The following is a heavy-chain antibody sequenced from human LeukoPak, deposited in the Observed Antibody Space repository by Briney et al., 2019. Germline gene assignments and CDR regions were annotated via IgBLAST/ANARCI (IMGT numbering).Heavy chain of an antibody. CDR3: ARGVVAVAGTWFDP. Sequence: ASVKVSCKASGYTFTSYDINWVRQATGQGLEWMGWMNPNSGNTGYAQKFQGRVTITRNTSISTAYMELSSLRSEDTAVYYCARGVVAVAGTWFDPWGQGTLVTVSS. J-gene: IGHJ5*02. CDR1: GYTFTSYD. D-gene: IGHD6-19*01. CDR2: MNPNSGNT. V-gene: IGHV1-8*03.